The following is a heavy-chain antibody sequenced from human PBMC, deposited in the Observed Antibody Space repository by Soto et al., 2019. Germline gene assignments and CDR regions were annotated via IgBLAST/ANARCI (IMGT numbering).Heavy chain of an antibody. V-gene: IGHV3-23*01. D-gene: IGHD6-19*01. CDR1: GFIFSNYA. J-gene: IGHJ4*02. CDR3: AKDRGGFAGGWEYFDV. Sequence: EEQLLESGGGVVQRGGSLRLSCAASGFIFSNYAMTWVRQAPGKGLEWVSRISGRGGKAYYADSVKGRFTISRDNSKNTLHLQMNSLSAEDTAFYYCAKDRGGFAGGWEYFDVWGQGALVTVSS. CDR2: ISGRGGKA.